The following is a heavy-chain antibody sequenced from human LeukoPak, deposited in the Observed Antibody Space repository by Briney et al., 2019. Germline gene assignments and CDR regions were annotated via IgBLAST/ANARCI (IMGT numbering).Heavy chain of an antibody. CDR1: GFTFSGYA. V-gene: IGHV3-23*01. Sequence: PWGALRLSCAASGFTFSGYAMAWVRQAPGKGLEWVSAISGSGGSTYYADSVKGRFTISRDNSKNTLYLQMNSLRAEDTAVYYCAFWSGYYRAFDIWGQGTMVTVSS. CDR3: AFWSGYYRAFDI. J-gene: IGHJ3*02. CDR2: ISGSGGST. D-gene: IGHD3-3*01.